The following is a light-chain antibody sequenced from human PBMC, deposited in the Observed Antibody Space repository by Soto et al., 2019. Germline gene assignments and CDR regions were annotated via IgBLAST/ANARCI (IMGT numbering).Light chain of an antibody. CDR2: DAS. V-gene: IGKV3-11*01. CDR1: QSVYNY. Sequence: EIVLTQSPATLSLSPGERATLSCRASQSVYNYLVWYQQKPGQAPRLLIYDASNRATGITARFSGSGSGTAFTLTISSLEPVDVAVYYCQQRYNWPLTLGQGTRVEIK. CDR3: QQRYNWPLT. J-gene: IGKJ5*01.